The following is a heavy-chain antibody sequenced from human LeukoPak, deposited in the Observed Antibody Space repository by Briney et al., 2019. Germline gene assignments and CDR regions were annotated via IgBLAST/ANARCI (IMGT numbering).Heavy chain of an antibody. D-gene: IGHD6-19*01. J-gene: IGHJ4*02. Sequence: SETLSLTCTVSGGSISSSSYYWGWIRQPPGKGLEWIGSIYYSGSTYYNPSLKSRVTISVDTSKNQFSLKLSSVTAADTAVYYCARATGYSSGWYASWGQGTLVTVSS. V-gene: IGHV4-39*07. CDR3: ARATGYSSGWYAS. CDR1: GGSISSSSYY. CDR2: IYYSGST.